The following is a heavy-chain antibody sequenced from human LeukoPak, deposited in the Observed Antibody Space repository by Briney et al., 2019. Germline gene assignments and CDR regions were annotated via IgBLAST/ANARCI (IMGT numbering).Heavy chain of an antibody. V-gene: IGHV3-30*03. CDR1: GFTFSSYG. J-gene: IGHJ4*02. Sequence: GRSLRLSCAASGFTFSSYGMHWVRQAPGKGLEWVAVISYDGSNKYYADSVKGRFTISRDNSKNTLYLQMNSLRAEDTAVYYCARAWFDSSGYYLNYFFDYWGQGTLVTVSS. CDR2: ISYDGSNK. CDR3: ARAWFDSSGYYLNYFFDY. D-gene: IGHD3-22*01.